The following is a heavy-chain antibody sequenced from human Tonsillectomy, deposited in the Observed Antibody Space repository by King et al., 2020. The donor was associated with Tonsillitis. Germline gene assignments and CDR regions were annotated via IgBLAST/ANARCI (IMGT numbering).Heavy chain of an antibody. CDR1: GGSISSGGYS. CDR3: ARVIFGFGELPTNNWFDP. D-gene: IGHD3-10*01. V-gene: IGHV4-30-2*01. J-gene: IGHJ5*02. CDR2: IYHSGTT. Sequence: QLQESGSGLVKPSQTLSLTCAVSGGSISSGGYSWSWIRQPPGKGLEWIGYIYHSGTTYYNPSLKSRVTISVDRSKNLFSLKLSSVTAADTAMNYCARVIFGFGELPTNNWFDPWGPGTLVTVSS.